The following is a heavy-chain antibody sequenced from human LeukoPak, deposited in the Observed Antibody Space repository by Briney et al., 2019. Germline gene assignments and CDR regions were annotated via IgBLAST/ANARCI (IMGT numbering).Heavy chain of an antibody. CDR3: ARSKVDTAMHYYYYYMDV. J-gene: IGHJ6*03. CDR2: IYPGDSDT. V-gene: IGHV5-51*06. D-gene: IGHD5-18*01. Sequence: GESLKTSCKGSLYRFTSYWIGWVRQVPGKGLECMGIIYPGDSDTRYSPSFQGQITISVDKSISTAYLQWSSLKASDTAMYYCARSKVDTAMHYYYYYMDVWGKGTTVTVSS. CDR1: LYRFTSYW.